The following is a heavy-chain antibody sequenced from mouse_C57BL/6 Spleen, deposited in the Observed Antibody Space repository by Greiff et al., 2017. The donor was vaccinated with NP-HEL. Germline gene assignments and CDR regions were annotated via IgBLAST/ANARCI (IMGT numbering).Heavy chain of an antibody. V-gene: IGHV1-80*01. CDR3: AREGVVATPFDY. Sequence: QVQLKESGAELVKPGASVKISCKASGYAFSSYWMNWVKQRPGKGLEWIGQIYPGDGDTNYNGKFKGKATLTADKSSSTAYMQLSSLTSEDSAVYFCAREGVVATPFDYWGQGTTLTVSS. CDR1: GYAFSSYW. J-gene: IGHJ2*01. D-gene: IGHD1-1*01. CDR2: IYPGDGDT.